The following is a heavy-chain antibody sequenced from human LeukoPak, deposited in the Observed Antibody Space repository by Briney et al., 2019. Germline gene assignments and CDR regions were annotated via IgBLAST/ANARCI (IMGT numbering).Heavy chain of an antibody. V-gene: IGHV4-39*07. CDR2: IYYSGST. CDR3: ARVRTSAADTSQYYFDY. Sequence: KPSETLSLTCTVSGVSISSSSYYWGWLRQPPGKGLEWIGSIYYSGSTYYNPSLKSRVTISVDTSKNQFSLQLNSVTPEDTAVYYCARVRTSAADTSQYYFDYWGQGTLVTVSS. J-gene: IGHJ4*02. D-gene: IGHD6-13*01. CDR1: GVSISSSSYY.